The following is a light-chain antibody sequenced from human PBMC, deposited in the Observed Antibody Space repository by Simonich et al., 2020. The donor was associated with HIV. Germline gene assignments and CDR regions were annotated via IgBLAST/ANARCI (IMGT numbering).Light chain of an antibody. CDR3: YSTDSSGNYIGV. V-gene: IGLV3-10*01. Sequence: SYELTQPPSVSVSPGQTARITCSGDALPKKYAYWYQLKSGQAPVLVIYEDNQRPSGIPGRFSGSSSGTMATLTISGDQVEDEADYYCYSTDSSGNYIGVFGGGTKLTVL. CDR2: EDN. J-gene: IGLJ2*01. CDR1: ALPKKY.